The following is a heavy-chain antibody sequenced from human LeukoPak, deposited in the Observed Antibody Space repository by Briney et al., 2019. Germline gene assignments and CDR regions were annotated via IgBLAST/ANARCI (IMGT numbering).Heavy chain of an antibody. CDR3: ARAGPANLGWHYYMDV. D-gene: IGHD6-19*01. CDR1: GDSINKYL. V-gene: IGHV4-59*01. Sequence: SETLSLTCTVSGDSINKYLWSWLRQSPVKGLEWIGYISHTGNTNYNPSLKGRVTISLDKSNNQFSLRLSSMTPADTAVYYCARAGPANLGWHYYMDVWGQGVMVTVSS. J-gene: IGHJ6*03. CDR2: ISHTGNT.